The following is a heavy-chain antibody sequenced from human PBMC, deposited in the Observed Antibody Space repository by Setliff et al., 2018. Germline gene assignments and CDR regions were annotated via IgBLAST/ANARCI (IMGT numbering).Heavy chain of an antibody. Sequence: GGSLRLSCAASGFTFSDYNMNWVRQAPGKGLEWLSYISSSSGTIFYADSVKGRFSISRDSAKSSVYLQMNSLRAEDAAVYYCATSDWYAAFDHWGQGTLVTVS. CDR2: ISSSSGTI. V-gene: IGHV3-48*01. J-gene: IGHJ4*02. CDR1: GFTFSDYN. CDR3: ATSDWYAAFDH. D-gene: IGHD6-19*01.